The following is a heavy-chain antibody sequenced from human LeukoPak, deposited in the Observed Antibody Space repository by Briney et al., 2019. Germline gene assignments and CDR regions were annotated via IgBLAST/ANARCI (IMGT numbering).Heavy chain of an antibody. CDR2: IYTGGGR. CDR1: GFTFSNYN. V-gene: IGHV3-53*01. CDR3: ARGIDY. Sequence: GGSLRLSCAASGFTFSNYNMNWVRQAPGKELEWVSVIYTGGGRYYADSVRGRFTISRDTSKHMVFLQMNSLRVEDTAVYYCARGIDYWGRGTLVTVSS. J-gene: IGHJ4*02.